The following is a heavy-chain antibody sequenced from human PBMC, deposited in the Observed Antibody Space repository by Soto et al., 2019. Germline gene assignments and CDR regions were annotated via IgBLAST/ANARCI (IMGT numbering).Heavy chain of an antibody. CDR3: ARVWVAVAGLDAFDI. V-gene: IGHV1-69*13. CDR2: IIPIFGTA. J-gene: IGHJ3*02. Sequence: GASVKVSCKASGGTFSSYAISWVRQAPGQGLEWMGGIIPIFGTANYAQKFQGRVTITADESTSTAYMELSSLRSEDTAVYYCARVWVAVAGLDAFDIWGQGTMVTVSS. D-gene: IGHD6-19*01. CDR1: GGTFSSYA.